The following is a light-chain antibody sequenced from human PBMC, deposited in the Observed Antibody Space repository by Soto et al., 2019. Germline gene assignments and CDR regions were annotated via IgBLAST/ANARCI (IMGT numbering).Light chain of an antibody. V-gene: IGLV2-14*01. Sequence: QSALTQPASVSGSPGQSITISCTGTSSDVGCYNYVSWYQQHPGKAPKLIIYEVSNRPSGVSNRFSGSKSGNTASLTISGLQAEDEADYYCNSYTSKSTGVFATGTKLTVL. CDR1: SSDVGCYNY. J-gene: IGLJ1*01. CDR3: NSYTSKSTGV. CDR2: EVS.